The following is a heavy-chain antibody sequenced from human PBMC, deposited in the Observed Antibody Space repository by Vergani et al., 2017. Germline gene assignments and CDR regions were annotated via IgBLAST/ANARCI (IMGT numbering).Heavy chain of an antibody. Sequence: VPPVQFGAEVKRPGSLVKLPCKTSGGSFRDHVISWVRQAPGRGLEWLGGFKPAFDTSESAESFQNRVFLPADESTSTDYMELTSLRSEDTAVSYYARGLSGSCRWFDPWGQGTQVTVSS. CDR2: FKPAFDTS. V-gene: IGHV1-69*01. J-gene: IGHJ5*02. D-gene: IGHD1-26*01. CDR1: GGSFRDHV. CDR3: ARGLSGSCRWFDP.